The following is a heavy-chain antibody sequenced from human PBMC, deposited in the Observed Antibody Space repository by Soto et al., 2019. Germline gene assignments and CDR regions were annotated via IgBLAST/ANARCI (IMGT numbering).Heavy chain of an antibody. J-gene: IGHJ5*02. CDR2: IYYSGST. V-gene: IGHV4-59*01. Sequence: SETLSLTCTVSGGSISSYYWSWIRQPPGKGLEWIGYIYYSGSTNYNPSLKSRVTISVDMSKNQFSLKLSSVTAADTAVYYCARYGDYDWWFDPWGQGTLVTVSS. CDR3: ARYGDYDWWFDP. D-gene: IGHD4-17*01. CDR1: GGSISSYY.